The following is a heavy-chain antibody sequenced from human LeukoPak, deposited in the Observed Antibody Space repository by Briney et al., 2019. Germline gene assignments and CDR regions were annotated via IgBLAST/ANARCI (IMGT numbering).Heavy chain of an antibody. CDR1: GYSFTSHY. CDR3: ARDFGEAAAGLLDY. D-gene: IGHD6-13*01. V-gene: IGHV1-46*01. J-gene: IGHJ4*02. Sequence: ASVKVSCKASGYSFTSHYMHWVRQAPGQGLEWMGLINPSGSSTLYAQKFQGRVTMTRDMSTTTDYMELSSLRSEDTAVYYCARDFGEAAAGLLDYWGQGTLVTVSS. CDR2: INPSGSST.